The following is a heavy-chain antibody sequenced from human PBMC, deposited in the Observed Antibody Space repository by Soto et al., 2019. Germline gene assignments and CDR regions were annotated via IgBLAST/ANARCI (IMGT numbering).Heavy chain of an antibody. Sequence: QITLKESGPTLVKPTQTLTLTCTFSGFSLSTIGVGVGWIRQPPGKALEWLALIYWDDDKRYSPSLKSRLTFTKDTSKDQVVLTMTNMDPVDTATYYCVQSRCGGDCLQSYSSHSYYGLDVWGQGTTVTVSS. CDR3: VQSRCGGDCLQSYSSHSYYGLDV. CDR1: GFSLSTIGVG. J-gene: IGHJ6*02. D-gene: IGHD2-21*02. CDR2: IYWDDDK. V-gene: IGHV2-5*02.